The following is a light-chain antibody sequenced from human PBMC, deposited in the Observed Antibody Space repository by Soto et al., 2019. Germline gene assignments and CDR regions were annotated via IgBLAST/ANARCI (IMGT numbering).Light chain of an antibody. J-gene: IGKJ2*03. Sequence: IQMTQSPSSLSASVGDRVTITCRASQSVNTNLHWYQHRPGKVPNLLISHASSLQSGVPSRFSGSGSGTDFTLTISSLQREDFATYYCQQSYITQYSFGQGTTLEI. CDR3: QQSYITQYS. V-gene: IGKV1-39*01. CDR1: QSVNTN. CDR2: HAS.